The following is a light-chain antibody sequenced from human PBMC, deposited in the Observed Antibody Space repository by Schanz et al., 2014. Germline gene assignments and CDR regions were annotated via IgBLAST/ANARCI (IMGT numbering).Light chain of an antibody. CDR2: SNN. CDR3: SSYTSSGTLV. J-gene: IGLJ2*01. Sequence: QSVLTQPPSASGTPGQRVTISCSGSSSNIGSNTVNWYQQLPGTAPKLLIYSNNQRPSGVPDRFSGSKSGTSASLAISGLQSEDEADYYCSSYTSSGTLVFGGGTKLTVL. V-gene: IGLV1-44*01. CDR1: SSNIGSNT.